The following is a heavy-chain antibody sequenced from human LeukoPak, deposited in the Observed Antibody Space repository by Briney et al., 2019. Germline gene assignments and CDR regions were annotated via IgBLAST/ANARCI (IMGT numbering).Heavy chain of an antibody. CDR3: IKEAGYCSGGGCYRWFDS. CDR2: ISTGGSTM. D-gene: IGHD2-15*01. J-gene: IGHJ5*01. CDR1: GFTFRSYS. V-gene: IGHV3-48*01. Sequence: GGSLRLSCGASGFTFRSYSMSWVRQAPGKGLEWISYISTGGSTMYYADSVKGRFTIARDDAQNSPSLQMNSLRADDTAVYYCIKEAGYCSGGGCYRWFDSWGQGTLVTVSS.